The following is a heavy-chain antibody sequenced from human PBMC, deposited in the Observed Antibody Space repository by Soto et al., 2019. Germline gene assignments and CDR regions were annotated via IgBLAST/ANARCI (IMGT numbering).Heavy chain of an antibody. Sequence: QVQLVQSGAEVKKPGASVKVSCKASGYTFTSYGISWVRQAPGQGLEWMGWISAYNGNTNYAQKLQGRVTMTTDTSTSTAYMELRSQRSDDTAVYYCAREAYYDSSGYYGYFDYRGQGTLVTVSS. CDR3: AREAYYDSSGYYGYFDY. J-gene: IGHJ4*02. D-gene: IGHD3-22*01. V-gene: IGHV1-18*04. CDR1: GYTFTSYG. CDR2: ISAYNGNT.